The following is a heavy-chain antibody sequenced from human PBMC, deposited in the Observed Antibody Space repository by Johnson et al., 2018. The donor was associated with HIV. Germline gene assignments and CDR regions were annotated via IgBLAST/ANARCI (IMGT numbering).Heavy chain of an antibody. V-gene: IGHV3-7*05. CDR3: ARTGRRVVVKGGAFDI. Sequence: VQLVESGGGVVQPERSLRLSCAASGFTFSSYWMSWVRQAPGKGLEWVANIKQDGSEKYYVDSVKGRFTISRDNAKNSLYLQMNSLRAEDPAVYYCARTGRRVVVKGGAFDIWGQGTLVTVAS. CDR1: GFTFSSYW. J-gene: IGHJ3*02. D-gene: IGHD3-22*01. CDR2: IKQDGSEK.